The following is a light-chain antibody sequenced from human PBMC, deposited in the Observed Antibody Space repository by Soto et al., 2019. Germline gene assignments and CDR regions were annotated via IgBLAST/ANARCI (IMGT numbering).Light chain of an antibody. CDR2: GAS. Sequence: EIVMTQSPATLSVSPGESATLSCRASQSVSSKLAWYQQKPGQAPRLLIYGASTLATGIPARFSGSGSGTEFTLTISGLKSEDFAVYYFQPYNTLYTFGQGTKLELK. J-gene: IGKJ2*01. CDR1: QSVSSK. CDR3: QPYNTLYT. V-gene: IGKV3-15*01.